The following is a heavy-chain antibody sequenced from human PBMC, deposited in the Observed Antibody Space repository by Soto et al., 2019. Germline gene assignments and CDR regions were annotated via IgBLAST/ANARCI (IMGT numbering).Heavy chain of an antibody. CDR1: GYSFTSYW. J-gene: IGHJ6*02. CDR2: IDPSDSYT. CDR3: ARGKGMEENYYYYGLDI. Sequence: GESLKISCKGSGYSFTSYWISWVRQMPGKGLEWMGRIDPSDSYTNYSPSFQGHVTISADKSISTAYLQWSSLKASDTAMYYCARGKGMEENYYYYGLDIWGQGTTVTVSS. D-gene: IGHD1-1*01. V-gene: IGHV5-10-1*01.